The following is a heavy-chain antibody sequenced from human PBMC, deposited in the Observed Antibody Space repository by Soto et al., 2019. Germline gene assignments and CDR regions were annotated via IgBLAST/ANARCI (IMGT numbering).Heavy chain of an antibody. CDR2: INAGYGNT. D-gene: IGHD7-27*01. Sequence: ASVKVSCKASGYTFSSYAMHWVRQAPGQRLEWMGWINAGYGNTKSSQKFQDRVTISRDTSASTAYMELTSLRSEDTAVYYCARDTGDGTFDFWGQGTLVTVSS. CDR3: ARDTGDGTFDF. J-gene: IGHJ4*02. V-gene: IGHV1-3*01. CDR1: GYTFSSYA.